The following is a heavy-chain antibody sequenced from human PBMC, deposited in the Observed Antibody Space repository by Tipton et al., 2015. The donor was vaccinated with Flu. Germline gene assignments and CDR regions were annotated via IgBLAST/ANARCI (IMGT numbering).Heavy chain of an antibody. J-gene: IGHJ5*02. CDR2: IYYSGST. Sequence: TLSLTCTVSGGSISSYYWSWIRQPPGKGLEWIGYIYYSGSTNYNPSPKSRVTISVDTSKNQFSLKLSSVTAADTAVYYCASTIVLGSIRWFDPWGQGTLVTVSS. CDR3: ASTIVLGSIRWFDP. D-gene: IGHD2/OR15-2a*01. CDR1: GGSISSYY. V-gene: IGHV4-59*01.